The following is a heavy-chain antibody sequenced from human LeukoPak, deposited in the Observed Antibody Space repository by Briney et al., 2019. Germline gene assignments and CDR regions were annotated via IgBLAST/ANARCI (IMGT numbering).Heavy chain of an antibody. CDR2: ISGSGGST. D-gene: IGHD6-13*01. CDR3: AKDSSSSRTDPHAEYFQH. V-gene: IGHV3-23*01. J-gene: IGHJ1*01. CDR1: GLTFSRYW. Sequence: SGGSLRLSCAASGLTFSRYWMTWFRQAPGKGLEWVSAISGSGGSTYYADSVKGRFTISRDKSKNTLYLQMNSLRAEDTAVYYCAKDSSSSRTDPHAEYFQHWGQGTLVTVSS.